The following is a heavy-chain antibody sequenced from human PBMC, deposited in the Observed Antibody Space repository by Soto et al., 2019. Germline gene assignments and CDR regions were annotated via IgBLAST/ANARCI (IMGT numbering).Heavy chain of an antibody. J-gene: IGHJ4*02. V-gene: IGHV3-74*01. CDR3: AREPTSKWLWGPKDY. CDR2: INSDGSST. Sequence: EVQLVESGGGLVQPGGSLRLSCAASGFTFSSYWMHWVRQAPGKGLVWVSRINSDGSSTSYADSVKGRFTISRDNAKNTLYLQMNSLRAEDTAVYYCAREPTSKWLWGPKDYWGQGTLVTVSS. CDR1: GFTFSSYW. D-gene: IGHD3-22*01.